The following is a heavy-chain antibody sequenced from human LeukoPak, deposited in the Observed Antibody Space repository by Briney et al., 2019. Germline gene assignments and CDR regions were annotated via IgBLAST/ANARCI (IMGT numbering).Heavy chain of an antibody. CDR2: MNPNSGNT. V-gene: IGHV1-8*03. CDR3: ARRYCSSTSCYPRAYWFDP. D-gene: IGHD2-2*01. J-gene: IGHJ5*02. Sequence: ASVKVSCKASGYTFTSYDINWVRQATGQGLEWMGWMNPNSGNTGYAKKFQGRVTITRNTSISTTYMELSSLRSEDTAVYYCARRYCSSTSCYPRAYWFDPWGQGTLVTVSS. CDR1: GYTFTSYD.